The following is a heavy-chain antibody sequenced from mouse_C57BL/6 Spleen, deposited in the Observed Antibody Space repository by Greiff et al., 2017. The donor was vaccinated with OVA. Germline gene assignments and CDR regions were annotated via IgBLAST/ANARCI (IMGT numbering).Heavy chain of an antibody. CDR1: GYTFTDYN. CDR2: INPNNGGT. J-gene: IGHJ3*01. V-gene: IGHV1-18*01. D-gene: IGHD1-1*01. CDR3: ARSEGTTVVPFAY. Sequence: VQLKESGPELVKPGASVKIPCKASGYTFTDYNMDWVKQSHGKSLEWIGDINPNNGGTIYNQKFKGKATLTVDKSSSTAYMELRSLTSEDTAVYYCARSEGTTVVPFAYWGQGTLVTVSA.